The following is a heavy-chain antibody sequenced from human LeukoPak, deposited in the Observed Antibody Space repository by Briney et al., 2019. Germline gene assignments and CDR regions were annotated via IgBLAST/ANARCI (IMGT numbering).Heavy chain of an antibody. CDR3: GGVVVPAAMGHDSVDI. Sequence: SVKVSCKASGGNFSSYGISWVRQAPGQGLEWMGGIIPIFGTANYAQKFQGRVTITTDESTSTAYMELSSLRSEDTAVYYCGGVVVPAAMGHDSVDIWGQGTMVTVSS. CDR2: IIPIFGTA. CDR1: GGNFSSYG. V-gene: IGHV1-69*05. D-gene: IGHD2-2*01. J-gene: IGHJ3*02.